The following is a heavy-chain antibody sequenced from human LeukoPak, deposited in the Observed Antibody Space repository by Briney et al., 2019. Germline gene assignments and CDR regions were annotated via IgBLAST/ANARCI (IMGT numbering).Heavy chain of an antibody. D-gene: IGHD2-15*01. CDR1: GFTFSGSA. CDR2: IRSKANGYTT. J-gene: IGHJ3*02. Sequence: GGSLKLSCAASGFTFSGSAMHWVRQASGKGLEWVGRIRSKANGYTTAYGASVKGRFTISRDDSQRATYVQMNSLKIEDTAVYYCTRLAGGDAFDIWGPGTMVTVSS. V-gene: IGHV3-73*01. CDR3: TRLAGGDAFDI.